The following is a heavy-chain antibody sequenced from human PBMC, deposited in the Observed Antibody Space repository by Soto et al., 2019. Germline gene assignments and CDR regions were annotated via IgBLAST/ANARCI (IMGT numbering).Heavy chain of an antibody. CDR2: IYYSGST. D-gene: IGHD2-8*01. Sequence: QVQLQESGPGLVKPSQTLSLTCTVSGGSINSGGYYWSWIRQHPGKGLEWIGYIYYSGSTYYNPSLKSRVTISVDTSKNQFSLKLSSVTAADTAVYYCARGERVYATVKLDYWGQGTLVTVSS. V-gene: IGHV4-31*03. CDR1: GGSINSGGYY. CDR3: ARGERVYATVKLDY. J-gene: IGHJ4*02.